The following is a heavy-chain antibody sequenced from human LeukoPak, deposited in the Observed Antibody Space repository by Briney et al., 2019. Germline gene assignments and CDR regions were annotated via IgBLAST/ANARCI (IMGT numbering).Heavy chain of an antibody. V-gene: IGHV4-38-2*02. CDR3: ARVTSRLGWFDP. CDR1: GYSISSGYY. J-gene: IGHJ5*02. CDR2: ISHSGST. Sequence: SETLSLTCTVSGYSISSGYYWGWIRQPPGKGLEWIGGISHSGSTYYKPSLKSRVTISVDTSKNQFSLKLRSVTAADAAVYYCARVTSRLGWFDPWGQGTLVTVSS. D-gene: IGHD1-14*01.